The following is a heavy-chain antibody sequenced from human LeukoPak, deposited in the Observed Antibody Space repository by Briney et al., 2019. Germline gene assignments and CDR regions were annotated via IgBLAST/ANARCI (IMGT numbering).Heavy chain of an antibody. D-gene: IGHD2-15*01. CDR3: TTDKVVWWELDYYYYYGMDV. CDR1: GFTFSNAW. CDR2: IISKTDGGTT. Sequence: PGGSLRLSCAASGFTFSNAWMSWVRQAPGKGLEWVGRIISKTDGGTTDYAAPVKGRFTISRDDSKNTLYLQMNSLKTEDTAVYYRTTDKVVWWELDYYYYYGMDVWGQGTTVTVSS. J-gene: IGHJ6*02. V-gene: IGHV3-15*01.